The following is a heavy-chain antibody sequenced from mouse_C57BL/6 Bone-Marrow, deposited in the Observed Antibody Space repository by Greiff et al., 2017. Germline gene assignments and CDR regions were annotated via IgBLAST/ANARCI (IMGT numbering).Heavy chain of an antibody. CDR2: IDPSDSYT. D-gene: IGHD1-1*01. Sequence: VQLQQPGAELVMPGASVKLSCKASGYTFTSYWMHWVKQRPGQGLEWIGEIDPSDSYTNYNQKFKGKSTLTVDKSSSTAYMQLSSLTSEDSAGYYCARSLIYYYGSSYDYWGQGTTLTVSS. CDR1: GYTFTSYW. J-gene: IGHJ2*01. CDR3: ARSLIYYYGSSYDY. V-gene: IGHV1-69*01.